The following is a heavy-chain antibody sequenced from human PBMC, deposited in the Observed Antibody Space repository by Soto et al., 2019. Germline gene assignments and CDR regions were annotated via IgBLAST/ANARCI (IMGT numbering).Heavy chain of an antibody. CDR1: GFTFSNAW. D-gene: IGHD6-6*01. Sequence: PGGSLRLSCAAPGFTFSNAWMNWVRQAPGKGLEWVGRIKSKTDGGTTDYAAPVKGRFTISRDDSKNTLYLQMNSLKTEDTAVYYCTTDRSSSPYYYYGMDVWGQGTTVTVSS. CDR3: TTDRSSSPYYYYGMDV. J-gene: IGHJ6*02. CDR2: IKSKTDGGTT. V-gene: IGHV3-15*07.